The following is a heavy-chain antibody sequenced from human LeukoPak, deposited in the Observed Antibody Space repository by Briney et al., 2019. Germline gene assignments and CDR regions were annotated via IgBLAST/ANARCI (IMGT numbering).Heavy chain of an antibody. CDR2: LYSDATT. J-gene: IGHJ4*02. Sequence: HSGGSLRLSCAASGFIVSSSYMSWVRQAPGKGLEWVSVLYSDATTYYADSVKGRLTISRDNSKNTLYLQMNNLRAEDTAVYYCARAAYDSNGFTANHDYWGQGTLVTVSS. CDR1: GFIVSSSY. CDR3: ARAAYDSNGFTANHDY. V-gene: IGHV3-53*01. D-gene: IGHD3-22*01.